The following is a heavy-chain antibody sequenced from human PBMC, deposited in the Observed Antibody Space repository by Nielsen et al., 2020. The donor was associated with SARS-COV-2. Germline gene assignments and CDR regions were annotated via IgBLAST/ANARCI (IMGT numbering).Heavy chain of an antibody. Sequence: AGSLRLSCAASGFTFSSYAMSWVRQAPGTGLEWVSAISGSGGSTYYADSVKGRFTISRDNSKNTLYLQMNSLRAEDTAVYYCAKDLGDSGYDSLYYYYYMNVWGKGTTVTVSS. CDR3: AKDLGDSGYDSLYYYYYMNV. V-gene: IGHV3-23*01. D-gene: IGHD5-12*01. CDR2: ISGSGGST. CDR1: GFTFSSYA. J-gene: IGHJ6*03.